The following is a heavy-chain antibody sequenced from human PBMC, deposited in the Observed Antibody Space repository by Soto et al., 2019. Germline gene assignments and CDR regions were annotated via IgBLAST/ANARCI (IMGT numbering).Heavy chain of an antibody. D-gene: IGHD3-22*01. Sequence: SLRLSCAASGFTFSSYAMSWVRQAPGKGLEWVSAISGSGGSTYYADSVKGRFTISRDNSKNTLYLQMNSLRAEDTAVYYCAKANSSGYYTAYFQHWSQGTLVTVSS. CDR1: GFTFSSYA. V-gene: IGHV3-23*01. CDR2: ISGSGGST. J-gene: IGHJ1*01. CDR3: AKANSSGYYTAYFQH.